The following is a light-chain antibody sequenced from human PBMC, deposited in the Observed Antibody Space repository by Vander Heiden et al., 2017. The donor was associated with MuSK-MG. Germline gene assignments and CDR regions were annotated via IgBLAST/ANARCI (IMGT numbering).Light chain of an antibody. CDR3: QQYYNWPKT. CDR1: QSVSSN. Sequence: EIVMTQSPATLSVSPGERATLSCMASQSVSSNLAWYQQKPGQAPRLLIYGASTRATGIPARFSGSGSGTEFTLTISSLQSEDFAVYYCQQYYNWPKTFGQGTKLEIK. CDR2: GAS. J-gene: IGKJ2*01. V-gene: IGKV3-15*01.